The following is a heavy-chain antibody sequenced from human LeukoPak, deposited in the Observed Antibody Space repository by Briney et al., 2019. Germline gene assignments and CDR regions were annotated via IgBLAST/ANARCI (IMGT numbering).Heavy chain of an antibody. V-gene: IGHV3-15*01. CDR2: IKSKTDGGTT. CDR3: ARDAPDDYGDYYYGMDV. D-gene: IGHD4-17*01. Sequence: GGSLRLSCAASGFTFSNAWMSWVRQAPGKGLEWVGRIKSKTDGGTTDYAAPVKGRFTISRDNAKNSLYLQMNSLRAEDTAVYYCARDAPDDYGDYYYGMDVWGQGTTVTVSS. CDR1: GFTFSNAW. J-gene: IGHJ6*02.